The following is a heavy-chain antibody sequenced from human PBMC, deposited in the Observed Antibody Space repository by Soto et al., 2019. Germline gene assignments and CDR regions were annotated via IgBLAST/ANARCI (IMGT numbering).Heavy chain of an antibody. CDR2: ISASGGDT. CDR1: GFTFTSYA. J-gene: IGHJ6*02. CDR3: AKERGISGWYYYYGMDV. D-gene: IGHD6-19*01. Sequence: EVQLLESGGGLVQPGGSLRLSCAASGFTFTSYAMSWVRQAPGKGLEWVSAISASGGDTHYADAVKGRFVISRVNSRNTLCLQMNSLRAEDTAVYYCAKERGISGWYYYYGMDVWGQGTTVTVSS. V-gene: IGHV3-23*01.